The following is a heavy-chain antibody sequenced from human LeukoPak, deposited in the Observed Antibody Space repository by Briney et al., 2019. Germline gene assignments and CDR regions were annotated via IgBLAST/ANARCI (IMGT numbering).Heavy chain of an antibody. J-gene: IGHJ4*02. CDR1: GFAIDDYG. CDR2: INWNGGSI. CDR3: ARADKDGYGFFGFDY. Sequence: GGSLRLSCAASGFAIDDYGMSWVRQAPGKGLEWVSGINWNGGSIGSVKGRFSISRDNAKNSLYLQINSLRAEDTALYYCARADKDGYGFFGFDYWGQGTLVTVSS. D-gene: IGHD5-18*01. V-gene: IGHV3-20*04.